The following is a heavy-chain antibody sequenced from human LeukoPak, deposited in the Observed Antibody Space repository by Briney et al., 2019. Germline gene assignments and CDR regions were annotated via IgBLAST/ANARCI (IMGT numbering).Heavy chain of an antibody. CDR3: ASNDYGSGSYYDAFDI. D-gene: IGHD3-10*01. J-gene: IGHJ3*02. V-gene: IGHV4-4*02. CDR2: IYHSGST. CDR1: GGSISSSNW. Sequence: SETLSLTCAVSGGSISSSNWWSWVRQPPGKGLEWIGEIYHSGSTNYNPSLKSRVTISVDKSKNQFSLKLSSVTAADTAVYYCASNDYGSGSYYDAFDIWGQGTMVTVSS.